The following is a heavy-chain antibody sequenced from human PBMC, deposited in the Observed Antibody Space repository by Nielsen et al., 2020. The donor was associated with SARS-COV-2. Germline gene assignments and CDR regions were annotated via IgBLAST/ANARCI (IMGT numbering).Heavy chain of an antibody. CDR1: GGSISSGGYS. D-gene: IGHD3-16*01. CDR3: ARGIMITFGGVSDYGMDV. V-gene: IGHV4-61*08. CDR2: IYYSGST. Sequence: SETLSLTCAVSGGSISSGGYSWSWIRQPPGKGLEWIGYIYYSGSTNYNPSLKSRVTISVDTSKNQFSLKLSSVTAADTAVYYCARGIMITFGGVSDYGMDVWGQGTTVTVSS. J-gene: IGHJ6*02.